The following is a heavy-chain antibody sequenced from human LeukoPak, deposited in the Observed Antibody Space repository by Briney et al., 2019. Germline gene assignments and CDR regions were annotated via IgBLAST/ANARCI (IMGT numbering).Heavy chain of an antibody. Sequence: GASVKVSCKASGYTFTGYFMHWVRQAPGQGLEWMGWINAISGDKNYAQKFRGRVTMTRDTSINTAYMELTRLTSDDTAVYYCARGGSGWSVSAYWGQGTRVTVSS. CDR2: INAISGDK. D-gene: IGHD6-19*01. CDR1: GYTFTGYF. CDR3: ARGGSGWSVSAY. J-gene: IGHJ4*02. V-gene: IGHV1-2*02.